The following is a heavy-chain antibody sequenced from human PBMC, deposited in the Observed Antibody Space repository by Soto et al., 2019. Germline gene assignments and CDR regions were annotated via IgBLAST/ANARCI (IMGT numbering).Heavy chain of an antibody. D-gene: IGHD1-1*01. Sequence: QVRLQEWGPGLVTPSQTLSLKCSVSCGSITTGGRYWSWIRQLPGKCLEWIVDIYYSGNTYYNASLKSRVTISVEAAKNQFSLKLSSVTAADTAVYYCAQALVFTGGDGFDIWGQGRLVTVSS. CDR1: CGSITTGGRY. J-gene: IGHJ3*02. CDR2: IYYSGNT. CDR3: AQALVFTGGDGFDI. V-gene: IGHV4-31*02.